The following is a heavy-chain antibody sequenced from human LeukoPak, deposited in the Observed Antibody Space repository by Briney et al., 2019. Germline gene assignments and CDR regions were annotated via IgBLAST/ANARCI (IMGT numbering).Heavy chain of an antibody. V-gene: IGHV4-4*07. J-gene: IGHJ4*02. CDR2: NHTGGAT. CDR3: ARGGAPEY. Sequence: KPSETLSLTCTTSGGSSTNYYWSWIRQPAGKGLEWIGRNHTGGATTYNPSLESRVTMSVDTSKNLVSLKMSSLTAADTAIYYCARGGAPEYWGQGSLVTVYS. CDR1: GGSSTNYY.